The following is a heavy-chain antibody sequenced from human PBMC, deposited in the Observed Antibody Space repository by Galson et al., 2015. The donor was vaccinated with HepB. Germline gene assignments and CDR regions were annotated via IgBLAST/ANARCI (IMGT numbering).Heavy chain of an antibody. CDR3: AAQHPAYCGGDCPQFDY. CDR2: INSDGSSS. CDR1: GFTFSGHW. Sequence: SLRLSCAASGFTFSGHWMHWVRQAPGKGLIWVSRINSDGSSSSYADYVKGRFTISRDDAKNTLYLQLNSLRVEDTALYYCAAQHPAYCGGDCPQFDYWGQGTLVTVSS. J-gene: IGHJ4*02. V-gene: IGHV3-74*01. D-gene: IGHD2-21*02.